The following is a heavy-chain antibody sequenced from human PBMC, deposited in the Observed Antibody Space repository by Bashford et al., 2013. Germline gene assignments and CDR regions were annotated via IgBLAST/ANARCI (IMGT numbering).Heavy chain of an antibody. CDR3: AKSTLDCSSTSCYRFIED. V-gene: IGHV3-23*01. D-gene: IGHD2-2*02. CDR2: ISDGSST. J-gene: IGHJ4*02. Sequence: VRQAPGKGLEWVSAISDGSSTSYADSVKGRFTISRDNAKNTLYLQMNSLRAEDTAVYYCAKSTLDCSSTSCYRFIEDWGQGTQVTVSS.